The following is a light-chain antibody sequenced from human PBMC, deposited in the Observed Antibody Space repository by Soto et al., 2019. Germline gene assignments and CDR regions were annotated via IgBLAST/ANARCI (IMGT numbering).Light chain of an antibody. CDR1: SSDVGGYNY. Sequence: QSALTQPPSASGSPGQSVIISCTGTSSDVGGYNYVSWYQQHPGKAPKVIIYDVSKRPSGVPDRFSGYKSGNTASLTVSGLQAEDEADYYCSSYAGTNLCVCGTGTKLPVL. CDR3: SSYAGTNLCV. J-gene: IGLJ1*01. V-gene: IGLV2-8*01. CDR2: DVS.